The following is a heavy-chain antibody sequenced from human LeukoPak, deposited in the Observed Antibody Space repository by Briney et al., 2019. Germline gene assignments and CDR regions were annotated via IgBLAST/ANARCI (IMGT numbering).Heavy chain of an antibody. Sequence: AETLSLTCAAYGGSFSGYYWSWIRQPPGKGLEWIGEINHSGSTNYNPSLKSRVTISVDTSKNQFSLKLSSVTAADTAVYYCARTHIVVVPAATDDAFDIWGQGTMVTVSS. CDR1: GGSFSGYY. J-gene: IGHJ3*02. CDR3: ARTHIVVVPAATDDAFDI. CDR2: INHSGST. D-gene: IGHD2-2*01. V-gene: IGHV4-34*01.